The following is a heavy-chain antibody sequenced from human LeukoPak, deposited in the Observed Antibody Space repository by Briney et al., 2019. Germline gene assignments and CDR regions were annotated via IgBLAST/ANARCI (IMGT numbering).Heavy chain of an antibody. CDR1: GGSFSGYY. Sequence: KPSETLSLTCAVYGGSFSGYYWSWIRQPPGKGLEWIGEINHSGSTNYNPSLKSRVTISVDTSKNQFSLKLSSVTAADTAVYYCARERTGCFDYWGQGTLVTVSS. CDR3: ARERTGCFDY. V-gene: IGHV4-34*01. CDR2: INHSGST. J-gene: IGHJ4*02. D-gene: IGHD3-9*01.